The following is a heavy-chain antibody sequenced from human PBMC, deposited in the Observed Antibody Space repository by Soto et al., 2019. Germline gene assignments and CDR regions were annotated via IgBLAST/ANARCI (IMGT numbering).Heavy chain of an antibody. CDR1: GFTFNTYD. Sequence: GGSLRLSCAASGFTFNTYDMNWVRQAPGMGPEWVSSMSGSGGRIYYADSVKGRFTISRDNSKKTLYLQMSSLRAEDTALYYCAKSQWLNHYGMDVWGQGTTVTVSS. D-gene: IGHD6-19*01. J-gene: IGHJ6*02. V-gene: IGHV3-23*01. CDR3: AKSQWLNHYGMDV. CDR2: MSGSGGRI.